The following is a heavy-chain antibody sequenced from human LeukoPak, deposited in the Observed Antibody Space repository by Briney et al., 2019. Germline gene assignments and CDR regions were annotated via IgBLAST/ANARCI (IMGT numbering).Heavy chain of an antibody. Sequence: GGSLRLSCAASGFTNNHMNWVRQAPGKALEWVAAIYSDDNTYYADSVKGRFSISRDSTKNTVYLQMNNLRAEDTAVYYCASRPKAEQWLAVFDYWGQGTLVTFSS. V-gene: IGHV3-66*01. J-gene: IGHJ4*02. D-gene: IGHD6-19*01. CDR3: ASRPKAEQWLAVFDY. CDR2: IYSDDNT. CDR1: GFTNNH.